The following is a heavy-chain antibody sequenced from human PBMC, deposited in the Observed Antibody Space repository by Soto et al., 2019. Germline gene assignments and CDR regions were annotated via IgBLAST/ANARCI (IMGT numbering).Heavy chain of an antibody. J-gene: IGHJ3*02. D-gene: IGHD2-2*01. Sequence: QVQLVQSGTEVKKPGASVKVSCKASGYTFTKYGINWVRQAPGQGLECMGWISAFNGHTDYAHNFRGRVAMTTDPSTSTGYMELTTLRSCDTAMYYCARLRDVVIPAGSPDGFDIWGQGTMVTVSS. CDR1: GYTFTKYG. CDR3: ARLRDVVIPAGSPDGFDI. V-gene: IGHV1-18*01. CDR2: ISAFNGHT.